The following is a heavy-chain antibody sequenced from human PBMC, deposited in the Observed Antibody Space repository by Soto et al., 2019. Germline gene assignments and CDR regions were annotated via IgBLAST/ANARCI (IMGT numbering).Heavy chain of an antibody. D-gene: IGHD5-18*01. J-gene: IGHJ4*02. CDR1: GFTFSSYA. CDR3: AREDMRGYSYGSAYYFDY. Sequence: EVQLLESGGGLVQPGGSLRLSCTASGFTFSSYAMSWVRQAPGKGLEWVSAIGGRGASTYYADSVKGRFTISRDNAKNSLYLQMNSLRAEDTAVYYCAREDMRGYSYGSAYYFDYWGQGTLVTVSS. V-gene: IGHV3-23*01. CDR2: IGGRGAST.